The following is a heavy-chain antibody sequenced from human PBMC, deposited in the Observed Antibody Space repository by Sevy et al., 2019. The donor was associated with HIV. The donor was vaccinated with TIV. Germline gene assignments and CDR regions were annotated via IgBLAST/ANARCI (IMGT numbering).Heavy chain of an antibody. CDR2: IYYSGST. D-gene: IGHD3-22*01. V-gene: IGHV4-39*01. CDR3: ACLYDSSGYPVGAFDY. Sequence: SETLSLTCTVSGGSISSSSYYWGWIRQPPGKGLEWIGSIYYSGSTYYNPSLKSRVTISVDTSKNQFSLKLSSVTAADTAVYYCACLYDSSGYPVGAFDYWDQGTLVTVSS. J-gene: IGHJ4*02. CDR1: GGSISSSSYY.